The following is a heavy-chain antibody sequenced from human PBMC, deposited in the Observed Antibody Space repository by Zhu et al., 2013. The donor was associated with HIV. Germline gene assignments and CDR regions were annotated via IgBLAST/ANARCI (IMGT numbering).Heavy chain of an antibody. CDR3: ARENSGSSDC. J-gene: IGHJ4*02. CDR1: GYTFTGYF. V-gene: IGHV1-2*02. CDR2: INPNSGGT. D-gene: IGHD1-26*01. Sequence: QVQLVQSGAEVQKPGASVKVSCKASGYTFTGYFMHWVRQAPGHGLEWLGWINPNSGGTNYAQKFQGRVTITRDTSISTAYMELSRLRSDDTAVYYCARENSGSSDCWGQGTLVTVSS.